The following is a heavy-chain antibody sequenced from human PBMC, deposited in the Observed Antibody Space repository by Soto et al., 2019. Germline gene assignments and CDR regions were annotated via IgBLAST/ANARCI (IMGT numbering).Heavy chain of an antibody. J-gene: IGHJ6*02. CDR2: IYSSGST. D-gene: IGHD3-3*01. CDR1: VGSIISSSYY. Sequence: SETLSLTCTVSVGSIISSSYYWGLIRQPPGEGLGGIGSIYSSGSTYYNPSLKSRLTISVDTSNNHISLRLSSVTAADTAIYYCATGNIDFWSGYKSFYYGMDVWGQGTTVTVSS. CDR3: ATGNIDFWSGYKSFYYGMDV. V-gene: IGHV4-39*02.